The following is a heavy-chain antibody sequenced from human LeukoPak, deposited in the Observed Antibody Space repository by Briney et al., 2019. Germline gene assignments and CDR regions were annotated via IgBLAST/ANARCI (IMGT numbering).Heavy chain of an antibody. CDR1: GFTFSSYA. D-gene: IGHD1-26*01. CDR2: ISISVGST. V-gene: IGHV3-23*01. CDR3: AGGGGGRGSAP. Sequence: SGGSLRLSCAASGFTFSSYAMSWVRQAPGKGLEWVSAISISVGSTYYADSVKGRFTISRDNSKNMLYLQMNSLRAEDTAVYYCAGGGGGRGSAPGGQGPLLPVS. J-gene: IGHJ5*02.